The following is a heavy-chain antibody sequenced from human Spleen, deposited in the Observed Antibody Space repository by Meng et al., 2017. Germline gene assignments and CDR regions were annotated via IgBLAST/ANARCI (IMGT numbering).Heavy chain of an antibody. J-gene: IGHJ4*02. Sequence: GESLKISCAASGFIFSNYVIHWVRQPPGKGLEWVAVLSFDGRMKYYSDSVKGRFTISRDNSKNTVFLQINSLRVEDTAVYYCARSPIDKYDLSALPLDYWGQGTLVTVSS. CDR2: LSFDGRMK. V-gene: IGHV3-30*14. CDR1: GFIFSNYV. CDR3: ARSPIDKYDLSALPLDY. D-gene: IGHD3-16*01.